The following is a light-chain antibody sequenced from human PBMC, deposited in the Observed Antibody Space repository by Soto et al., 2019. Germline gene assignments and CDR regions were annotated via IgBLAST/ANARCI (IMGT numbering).Light chain of an antibody. V-gene: IGLV2-8*01. Sequence: QSALTQPPSASGSPGQSVTISCTGTSSDVGGYNYVSWYQQHPGKAPKLIIYEVSVRPSGVPDRFSGSKSGNTASLTVSGLQAEDEGDYYCSSFAGSNTFEVFGGGTQLTVL. CDR3: SSFAGSNTFEV. CDR2: EVS. CDR1: SSDVGGYNY. J-gene: IGLJ2*01.